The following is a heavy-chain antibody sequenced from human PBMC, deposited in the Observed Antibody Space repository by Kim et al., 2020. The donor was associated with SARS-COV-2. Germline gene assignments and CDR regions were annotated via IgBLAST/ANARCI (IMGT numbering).Heavy chain of an antibody. D-gene: IGHD5-12*01. CDR2: ISYDGSNK. V-gene: IGHV3-30*04. CDR3: ARGIDGYNYFDY. Sequence: GGSLRLSCAASGFTFSSYAMHWVRQAPGKGLEWVAVISYDGSNKYYADSVKGRFTISRDNSKNTLYLQMNSLRAEDTAVYYCARGIDGYNYFDYWGQGTLVTVSS. CDR1: GFTFSSYA. J-gene: IGHJ4*02.